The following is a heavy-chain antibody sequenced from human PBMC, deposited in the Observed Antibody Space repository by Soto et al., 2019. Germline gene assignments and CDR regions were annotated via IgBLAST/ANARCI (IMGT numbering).Heavy chain of an antibody. CDR1: GFTFSSYW. V-gene: IGHV3-74*01. D-gene: IGHD3-10*01. Sequence: VGSLRLSCAASGFTFSSYWMHWVRQAPGKGLVWVSRINSDGSSTSYADSVKGRFTISRDKAKNTLYLQMNSLRAEDTAVYYCARTAGEYFYYYGLDVWGQGTTVTVSS. J-gene: IGHJ6*02. CDR3: ARTAGEYFYYYGLDV. CDR2: INSDGSST.